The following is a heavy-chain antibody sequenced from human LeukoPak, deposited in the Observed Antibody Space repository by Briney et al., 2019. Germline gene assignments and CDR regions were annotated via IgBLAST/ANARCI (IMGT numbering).Heavy chain of an antibody. CDR3: AKANAMDV. CDR2: VNQDGSER. J-gene: IGHJ6*02. V-gene: IGHV3-7*01. CDR1: GFTFSNYW. Sequence: GGSLRLSCAASGFTFSNYWMTWVRQAPGKGLEWVANVNQDGSERYYVNSVRGRFTISRDNAKNSLNLQMNSLRAEDTALYFCAKANAMDVWGQGTTVTVSS.